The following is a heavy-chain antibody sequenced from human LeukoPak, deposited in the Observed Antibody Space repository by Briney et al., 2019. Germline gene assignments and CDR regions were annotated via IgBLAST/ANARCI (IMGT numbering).Heavy chain of an antibody. CDR1: GYTFTSYG. D-gene: IGHD4-23*01. CDR2: ISAYNGNT. J-gene: IGHJ3*02. V-gene: IGHV1-18*01. CDR3: ARSTGGNPRNAFDI. Sequence: TSVKVSCKASGYTFTSYGISWVRQAPGQGLEWMGWISAYNGNTNYAQKLQGRVTVTTDTSTSTAYMELRSLRSDDTAVYYCARSTGGNPRNAFDIWGQGTMVTVSS.